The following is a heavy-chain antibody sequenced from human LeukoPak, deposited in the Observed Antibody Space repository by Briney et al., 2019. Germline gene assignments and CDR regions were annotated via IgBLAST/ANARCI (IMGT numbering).Heavy chain of an antibody. CDR2: ISSNGGST. Sequence: GGSLRLSCSASGFTFSNYAMHWVRQAPGKGLEYVSAISSNGGSTYYADSVKGRFTISRHNSKNTLYLQMSSLRAEDTAVYYCVKDLRDGSYVSVDWGQGTLVTVSS. D-gene: IGHD1-26*01. J-gene: IGHJ4*02. V-gene: IGHV3-64D*06. CDR3: VKDLRDGSYVSVD. CDR1: GFTFSNYA.